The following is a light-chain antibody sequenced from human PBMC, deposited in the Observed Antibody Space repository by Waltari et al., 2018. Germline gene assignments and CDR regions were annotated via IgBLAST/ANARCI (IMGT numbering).Light chain of an antibody. CDR1: QSVLYSSNNKNS. Sequence: DIVMNQSPDSLAVSPGEMATINCKSSQSVLYSSNNKNSLAWYQQKPGPPPKLLIYWASTRESGVPARFRGSVSGTDFALTISSLQAEDVAVYYCQQYYSTPLSFGGGTKVEIK. CDR2: WAS. V-gene: IGKV4-1*01. J-gene: IGKJ4*01. CDR3: QQYYSTPLS.